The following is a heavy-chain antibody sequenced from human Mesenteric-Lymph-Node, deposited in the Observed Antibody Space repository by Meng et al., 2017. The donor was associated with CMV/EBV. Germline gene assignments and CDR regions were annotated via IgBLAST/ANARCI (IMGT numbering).Heavy chain of an antibody. CDR2: IRYDGSNK. Sequence: GGSLRLSCAASGFTFSSYGMHWVRQAPGKGLEWVAFIRYDGSNKHYADSVKGRFTISRDNSKNTLYLQMNSLRAEDTAVYYCAKDSSNYYDSSGCDYWGQGTLVTVSS. D-gene: IGHD3-22*01. CDR3: AKDSSNYYDSSGCDY. CDR1: GFTFSSYG. J-gene: IGHJ4*02. V-gene: IGHV3-30*02.